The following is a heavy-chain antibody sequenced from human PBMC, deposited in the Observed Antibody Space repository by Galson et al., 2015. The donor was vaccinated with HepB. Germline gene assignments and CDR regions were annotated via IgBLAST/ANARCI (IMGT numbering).Heavy chain of an antibody. J-gene: IGHJ5*02. CDR3: AKLTRDSDSSYFWFDP. V-gene: IGHV4-4*02. CDR1: GGYITTNTW. D-gene: IGHD6-6*01. Sequence: SETLSLTCTVSGGYITTNTWWTWVRRPPGKGLEWIGEVYHTGGTNYNTSLKSRVTILVDESKKQFSLKLNSVTAADTAVYYCAKLTRDSDSSYFWFDPWGQGTLVTVSS. CDR2: VYHTGGT.